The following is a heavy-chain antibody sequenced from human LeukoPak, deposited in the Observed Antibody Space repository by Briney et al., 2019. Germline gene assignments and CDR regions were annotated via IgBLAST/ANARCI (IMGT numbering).Heavy chain of an antibody. D-gene: IGHD2-15*01. Sequence: SETLSLTCTVSGGSLISSDYHWGWVRQPPGKGLEWIGTISYSGNTDYNPSLGSRVTISVDTSNNQFSLRLGSVTAADTAVYHCARHCCSGPAKRVFDIWGQGTMVTVSS. J-gene: IGHJ3*02. CDR1: GGSLISSDYH. V-gene: IGHV4-39*01. CDR2: ISYSGNT. CDR3: ARHCCSGPAKRVFDI.